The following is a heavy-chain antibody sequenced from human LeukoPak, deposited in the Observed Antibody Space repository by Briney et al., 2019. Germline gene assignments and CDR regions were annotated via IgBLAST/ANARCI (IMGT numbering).Heavy chain of an antibody. V-gene: IGHV4-59*08. D-gene: IGHD1-26*01. CDR2: IYHGGNT. Sequence: SETLSLTCTVSGGSISSYYCSWIRQPPGTGLERIGSIYHGGNTYYNPSLKSRVTISVDTSKNQFSLKLSSVTAADTAVYYCARVGGSYLYFDYWGQGTLVTVSS. J-gene: IGHJ4*02. CDR1: GGSISSYY. CDR3: ARVGGSYLYFDY.